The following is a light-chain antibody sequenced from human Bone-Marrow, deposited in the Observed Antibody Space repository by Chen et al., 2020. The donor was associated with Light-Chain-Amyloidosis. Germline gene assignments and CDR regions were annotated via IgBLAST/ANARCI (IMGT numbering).Light chain of an antibody. CDR1: SSDIGSYNY. CDR2: DLR. V-gene: IGLV2-14*03. Sequence: QPALTQPASVSGSPGQSITISCSGSSSDIGSYNYISWYQKHPGKVPKLLIFDLRSRPSGVSNRFSGSKSGTTASLTISGLQTDDEAVYYCSSFTRTSTHVIFGGGTKLTVL. J-gene: IGLJ2*01. CDR3: SSFTRTSTHVI.